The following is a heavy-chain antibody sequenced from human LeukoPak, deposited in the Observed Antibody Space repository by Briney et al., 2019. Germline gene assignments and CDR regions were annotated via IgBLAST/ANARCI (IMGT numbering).Heavy chain of an antibody. CDR1: GGSISSYY. J-gene: IGHJ5*02. Sequence: PSETLSLTCTVAGGSISSYYWSWIRQPPGKGLEWIGEINHSGSTNYNPSLKSRVTISVDTSKNQFSLKLSSVTAADTAVYYCARVMYSVRLPYCSSTSCYSPQRRWFDPWGQGTLVTVSS. CDR3: ARVMYSVRLPYCSSTSCYSPQRRWFDP. V-gene: IGHV4-34*01. CDR2: INHSGST. D-gene: IGHD2-2*01.